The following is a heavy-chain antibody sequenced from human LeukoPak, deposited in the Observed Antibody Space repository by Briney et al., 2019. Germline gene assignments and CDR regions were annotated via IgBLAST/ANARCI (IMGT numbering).Heavy chain of an antibody. CDR3: VRFSSSTWAFDL. V-gene: IGHV4-59*08. D-gene: IGHD6-13*01. CDR1: GGSISGYY. CDR2: IYYSGAT. Sequence: KASETLSLTCTVSGGSISGYYWNWIRQSPGRGLQWVAYIYYSGATNYNPSLQSRVTLSLDSSNNRFSLKLNSVTAADTAVYYCVRFSSSTWAFDLWGQGTLVTVSS. J-gene: IGHJ4*02.